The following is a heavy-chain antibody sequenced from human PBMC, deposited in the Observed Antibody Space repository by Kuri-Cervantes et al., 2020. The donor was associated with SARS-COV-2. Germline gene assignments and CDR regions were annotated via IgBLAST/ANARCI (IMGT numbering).Heavy chain of an antibody. V-gene: IGHV3-74*01. Sequence: GGSLRLSCAASGFTFDDYAMHWVRQAPGKGLVWVSRINPDGSYTNNADSVKGRFTLSRDNAKNMLFLQMNSLRAEDTAVYYCVRDGHHWNFDYWGPGTLVTVSS. D-gene: IGHD1-1*01. CDR3: VRDGHHWNFDY. CDR2: INPDGSYT. CDR1: GFTFDDYA. J-gene: IGHJ4*02.